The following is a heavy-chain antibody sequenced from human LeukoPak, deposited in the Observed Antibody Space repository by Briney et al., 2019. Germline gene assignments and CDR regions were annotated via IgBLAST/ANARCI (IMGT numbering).Heavy chain of an antibody. D-gene: IGHD2-15*01. Sequence: ASVKVSCKASGYTFTSYDINWVRQATGQGLEWMGWVNPNNGHTGYAQKFQGRVTMTRNTSITTAYMELSSLTSEHTAVYYCARGAPGSYCSGGSCPYFDYWGQGTLVSVSS. CDR1: GYTFTSYD. J-gene: IGHJ4*02. CDR2: VNPNNGHT. CDR3: ARGAPGSYCSGGSCPYFDY. V-gene: IGHV1-8*01.